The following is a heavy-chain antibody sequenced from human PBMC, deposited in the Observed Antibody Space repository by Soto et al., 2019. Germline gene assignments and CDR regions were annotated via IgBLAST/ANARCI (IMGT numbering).Heavy chain of an antibody. CDR1: GGSISSYY. CDR2: IYYSGST. CDR3: ARGGIFSDWFDP. Sequence: SETLSLTWTVSGGSISSYYWSWIRQPPGKGLEWIGYIYYSGSTNYNPSLKSRVTISVDTSKNQFSLKLSSVTAADTAVYYCARGGIFSDWFDPWGQGTLVTVSS. J-gene: IGHJ5*02. D-gene: IGHD2-15*01. V-gene: IGHV4-59*01.